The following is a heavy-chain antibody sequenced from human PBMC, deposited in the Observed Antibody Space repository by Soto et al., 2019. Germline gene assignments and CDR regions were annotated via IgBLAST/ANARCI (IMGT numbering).Heavy chain of an antibody. D-gene: IGHD3-10*01. Sequence: EVQLVESGGGLVQPGGSLRLSCAASGFTFSSHSMNWVRQAPGKGLEWVSFISTSSAAIYYADPVKGRFTISRDNAKNALFLKMDSLRDEETVVYFCATDMVRGDNWFDPWGQGTLVTVSS. CDR1: GFTFSSHS. CDR2: ISTSSAAI. J-gene: IGHJ5*02. V-gene: IGHV3-48*02. CDR3: ATDMVRGDNWFDP.